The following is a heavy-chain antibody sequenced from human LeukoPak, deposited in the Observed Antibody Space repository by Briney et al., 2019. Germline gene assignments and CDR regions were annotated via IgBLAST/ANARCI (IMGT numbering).Heavy chain of an antibody. V-gene: IGHV3-23*01. CDR3: AKSSKDPLWLGELLSLDY. Sequence: GGSLRLSCAASGFTFSSYAMSWVRQAPGKGLEWVSAISGSGGSTYYADSVKGRFTISRDNSKNTLYLQMNSLRAEDTAVYYCAKSSKDPLWLGELLSLDYWGQGTLVTVSS. J-gene: IGHJ4*02. D-gene: IGHD3-10*01. CDR2: ISGSGGST. CDR1: GFTFSSYA.